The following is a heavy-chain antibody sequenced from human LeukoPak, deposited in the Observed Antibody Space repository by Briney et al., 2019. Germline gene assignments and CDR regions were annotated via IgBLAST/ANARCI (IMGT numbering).Heavy chain of an antibody. CDR2: IFGSGGST. CDR3: AKTTTGYSSGRFPGWPVDY. D-gene: IGHD6-19*01. Sequence: GGSLRLSCAASGLTFSSYAMYWVRQAPGKGLEWVSGIFGSGGSTHYADSVKGRFTISRDNSKNTVYLQMNSLRAEDTAVYYCAKTTTGYSSGRFPGWPVDYWGQGTLVTVSS. V-gene: IGHV3-23*01. CDR1: GLTFSSYA. J-gene: IGHJ4*02.